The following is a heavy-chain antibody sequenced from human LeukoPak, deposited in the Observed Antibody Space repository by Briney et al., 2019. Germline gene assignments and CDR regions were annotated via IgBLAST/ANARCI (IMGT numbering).Heavy chain of an antibody. D-gene: IGHD5-18*01. CDR1: GFTFSSYS. Sequence: GGSLRLSCAASGFTFSSYSMNWVRQAPGKGLEWVSSISSSSSYIYYADSVKGRFTISRDNAKNSLYPQMNSLRAEDTAVYYCARDGGYSYEYYFDYWGQGTLVTVSS. CDR3: ARDGGYSYEYYFDY. J-gene: IGHJ4*02. V-gene: IGHV3-21*01. CDR2: ISSSSSYI.